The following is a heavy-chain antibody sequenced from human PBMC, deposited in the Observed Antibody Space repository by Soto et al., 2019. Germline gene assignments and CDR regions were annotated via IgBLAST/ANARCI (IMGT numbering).Heavy chain of an antibody. J-gene: IGHJ3*02. CDR3: ATRGSGWYKDAFDI. V-gene: IGHV1-2*04. Sequence: ASVKVSCKASGYTFTGYYMHWVRQAPGQGLEWMGWINPNSGGTNYAQKFQGWVTMTRDTSISTAYMELSRLRSDDTAVYYCATRGSGWYKDAFDIWGQGTMVTVSS. D-gene: IGHD6-19*01. CDR1: GYTFTGYY. CDR2: INPNSGGT.